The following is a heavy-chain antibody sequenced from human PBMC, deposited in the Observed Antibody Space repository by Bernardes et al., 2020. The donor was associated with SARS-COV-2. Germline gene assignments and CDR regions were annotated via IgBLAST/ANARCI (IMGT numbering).Heavy chain of an antibody. J-gene: IGHJ6*02. CDR3: ARGGLNCSGGSCYYYYGMDV. D-gene: IGHD2-15*01. Sequence: VKVSCKASGYTFTGYYMHWVRQAPGQGLEWMGWINPNSGGTNYAQKFQGRVTMTRDTSISTAYMELSRLRSDDTAVYYCARGGLNCSGGSCYYYYGMDVWGQGTTVTVSS. CDR2: INPNSGGT. V-gene: IGHV1-2*02. CDR1: GYTFTGYY.